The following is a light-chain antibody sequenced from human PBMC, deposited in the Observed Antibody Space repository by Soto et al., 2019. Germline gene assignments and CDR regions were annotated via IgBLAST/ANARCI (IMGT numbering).Light chain of an antibody. CDR2: AAS. CDR3: LSYSGAPWT. CDR1: QGISTY. V-gene: IGKV1-27*01. Sequence: DIQMTQSPSSLSASVGDRVTITCRASQGISTYLVWYQQKPGTVPKLLIFAASTLQSGVPSRFSGSGSGTEFMLTIGSRQPEEGATYYCLSYSGAPWTLGQGTNV. J-gene: IGKJ1*01.